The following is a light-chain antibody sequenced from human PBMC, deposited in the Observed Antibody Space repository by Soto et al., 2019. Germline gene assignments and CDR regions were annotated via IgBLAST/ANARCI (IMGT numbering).Light chain of an antibody. CDR2: GAS. CDR1: QSVSSSY. V-gene: IGKV3-20*01. CDR3: QQYGKSAMFT. Sequence: EIVLTQSPGTLSLSPGERATLSCRASQSVSSSYLAWYQQKPGQAPRLLTYGASSRATGIPDRFSGSGSGTDFTLTISRLEPEDFAVYYCQQYGKSAMFTFGQGTKLEIK. J-gene: IGKJ2*01.